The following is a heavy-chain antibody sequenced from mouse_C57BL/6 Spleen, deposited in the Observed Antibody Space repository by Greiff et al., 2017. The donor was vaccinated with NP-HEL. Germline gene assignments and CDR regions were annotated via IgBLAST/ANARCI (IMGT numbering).Heavy chain of an antibody. CDR2: IHPNSGST. CDR1: GYTFTSYW. Sequence: QVQLQQPGAELVKPGASVKLSCKASGYTFTSYWMHWVKQRPGQGLEWIGMIHPNSGSTNYNEKFKSKATLTVDKSSSTAYMQLSSLTSEDSAVYYCARDYYGNSNYFDYWGQGTTLTVSS. J-gene: IGHJ2*01. CDR3: ARDYYGNSNYFDY. D-gene: IGHD2-1*01. V-gene: IGHV1-64*01.